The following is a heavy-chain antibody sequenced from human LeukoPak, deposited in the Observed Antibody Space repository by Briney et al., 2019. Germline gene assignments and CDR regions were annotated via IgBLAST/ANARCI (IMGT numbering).Heavy chain of an antibody. D-gene: IGHD3-10*01. CDR1: GFTFSSYS. J-gene: IGHJ2*01. Sequence: GGSLRLSCAASGFTFSSYSMNWVRQAPGKGLEWVSYISSSSSTIYYADSVKGRFTISRDNAENSLYLQMNSLRAEDTAVYYCARDRITMVRGVYWYFDLWGRGTLVTVSS. CDR2: ISSSSSTI. CDR3: ARDRITMVRGVYWYFDL. V-gene: IGHV3-48*04.